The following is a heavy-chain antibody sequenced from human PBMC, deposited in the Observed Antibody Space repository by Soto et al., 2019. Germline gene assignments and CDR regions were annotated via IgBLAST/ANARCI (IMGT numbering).Heavy chain of an antibody. D-gene: IGHD4-4*01. J-gene: IGHJ4*02. Sequence: PGGSLRLSCAASGLTFSTYSMNWAREAPGKGLEWVSSISGSGNYTHYADFLRGRFTISRDNAKTSLYLQMNSLRAEDTAVYYCAREGINNYNEYYFDSWGQGTVVTVSS. CDR2: ISGSGNYT. CDR1: GLTFSTYS. CDR3: AREGINNYNEYYFDS. V-gene: IGHV3-21*01.